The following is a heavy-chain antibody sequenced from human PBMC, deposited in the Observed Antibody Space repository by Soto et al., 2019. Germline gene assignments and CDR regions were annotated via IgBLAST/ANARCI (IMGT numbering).Heavy chain of an antibody. CDR1: GASMTRSGW. J-gene: IGHJ4*02. CDR3: ARKAWVRFDY. Sequence: XETRSLTCAVSGASMTRSGWWSSVRQPPGKGLEWIGEVFHTGNTNYNPSLKSRVTMSVDKSTNEFSLKVTSVTAADTAIYYCARKAWVRFDYWGQGALVTVSS. CDR2: VFHTGNT. D-gene: IGHD7-27*01. V-gene: IGHV4-4*02.